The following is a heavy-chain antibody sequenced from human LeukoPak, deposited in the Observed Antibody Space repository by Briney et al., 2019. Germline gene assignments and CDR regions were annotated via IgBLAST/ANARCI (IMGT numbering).Heavy chain of an antibody. D-gene: IGHD3-9*01. Sequence: SETLSLTCAVSGGSISSHYWSWIRQPPGKGLEWIGYIYYSGSTNYNPSLKSRVTISVDTSKNQFSLKLSSVTAADTAVYYCARGVTLRYFDWSSCFDYWGQGTLVTVSS. CDR3: ARGVTLRYFDWSSCFDY. J-gene: IGHJ4*02. CDR2: IYYSGST. CDR1: GGSISSHY. V-gene: IGHV4-59*11.